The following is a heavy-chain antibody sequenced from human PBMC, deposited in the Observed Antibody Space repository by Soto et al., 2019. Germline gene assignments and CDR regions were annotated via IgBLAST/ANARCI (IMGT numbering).Heavy chain of an antibody. D-gene: IGHD2-2*01. J-gene: IGHJ4*01. V-gene: IGHV3-11*01. CDR2: ISRSGTIT. CDR3: ASGDSSSLGCGGPH. CDR1: GLTFSDYY. Sequence: GGSLRLSCAASGLTFSDYYMSWIRQAPGKGLEWVSYISRSGTITYYEDSMNGRFPITSDNAQHSVYLPLTILGPEDTAISSRASGDSSSLGCGGPHWGQGTLVTVSS.